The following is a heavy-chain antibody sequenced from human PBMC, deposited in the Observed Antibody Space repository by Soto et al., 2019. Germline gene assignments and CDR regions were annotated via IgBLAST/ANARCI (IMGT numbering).Heavy chain of an antibody. V-gene: IGHV3-7*05. CDR3: ARALYGGTTTFDY. Sequence: GGSLRLSCAASGFTFSSYGMHWVRQAPGKGLEWVANIIQDGGDKYYVDSVEGRFTISRDNAKNSLYLQMNSLRAEDTGVYYCARALYGGTTTFDYWGQGTLVTVSS. D-gene: IGHD2-2*02. J-gene: IGHJ4*02. CDR2: IIQDGGDK. CDR1: GFTFSSYG.